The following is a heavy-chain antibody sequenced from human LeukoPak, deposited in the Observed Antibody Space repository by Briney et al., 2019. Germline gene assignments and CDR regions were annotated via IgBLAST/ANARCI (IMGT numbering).Heavy chain of an antibody. CDR2: INHSGST. CDR3: AGPHLVGATSNEYFQH. D-gene: IGHD1-26*01. Sequence: SETLSLTCAVYGGSFSGYYWSWIRQPPGKGLEWIGEINHSGSTNYNPSLKSRVPISVDTSKNQFSLKLSSVTAADTAVYYCAGPHLVGATSNEYFQHWGQGTLVTVSS. CDR1: GGSFSGYY. J-gene: IGHJ1*01. V-gene: IGHV4-34*01.